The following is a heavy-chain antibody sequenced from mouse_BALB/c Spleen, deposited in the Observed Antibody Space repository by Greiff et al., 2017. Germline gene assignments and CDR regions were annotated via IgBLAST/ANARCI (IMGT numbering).Heavy chain of an antibody. V-gene: IGHV5-12-2*01. CDR3: ARHYYGSSYYFDV. Sequence: EVNVVESGGGLVQPGGSLKLSCAASGFTFSSYTMSWVRQTPEKRLEWVAYISNGGGSTYYPDTVKGRFTISRDNAKNTLYLQMSSLKSEDTAMYYCARHYYGSSYYFDVWGAGTTVTVSS. CDR1: GFTFSSYT. J-gene: IGHJ1*01. D-gene: IGHD1-1*01. CDR2: ISNGGGST.